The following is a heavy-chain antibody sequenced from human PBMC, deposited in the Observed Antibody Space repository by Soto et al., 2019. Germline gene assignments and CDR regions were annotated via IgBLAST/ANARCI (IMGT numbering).Heavy chain of an antibody. CDR2: IYSGGST. CDR3: ASGAYYDILTGPGALDY. V-gene: IGHV3-53*01. J-gene: IGHJ4*01. CDR1: GFPVSSNY. D-gene: IGHD3-9*01. Sequence: GGSLRLSCAASGFPVSSNYMSWVRQAPGKGLGWVSVIYSGGSTYYADSVKGRFTISRDNSKNTLYLQMNSLRAEDTAVYYCASGAYYDILTGPGALDYWGQGTLVTVSS.